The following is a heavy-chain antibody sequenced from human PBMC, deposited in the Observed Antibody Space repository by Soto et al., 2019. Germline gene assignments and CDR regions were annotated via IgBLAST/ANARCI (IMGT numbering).Heavy chain of an antibody. Sequence: HSDTTSITRTACGGCISSYYWSWIRQPPGKGLEWIGYIYYSGSTNYNPSLKSRVTISVDTSKNQFSLKLSSVTAADTAVYYCARVSTIGYDRSGYHPSAIGYWGQGTLGTGSS. D-gene: IGHD3-22*01. CDR3: ARVSTIGYDRSGYHPSAIGY. CDR1: GGCISSYY. J-gene: IGHJ4*02. V-gene: IGHV4-59*07. CDR2: IYYSGST.